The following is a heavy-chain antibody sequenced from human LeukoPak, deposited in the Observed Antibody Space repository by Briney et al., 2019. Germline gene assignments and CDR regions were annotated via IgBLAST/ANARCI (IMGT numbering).Heavy chain of an antibody. CDR1: GGTFSSYA. Sequence: ASVKVSCKASGGTFSSYAISWVRQAPGQGLEWMGGIIPIFGTANYAQKFQGRVTITTDESTSTAYMGLSSLRSEDTAVYYCASLYYYDSSGDEALGPWGQGTLVTVSS. J-gene: IGHJ5*02. D-gene: IGHD3-22*01. CDR2: IIPIFGTA. V-gene: IGHV1-69*05. CDR3: ASLYYYDSSGDEALGP.